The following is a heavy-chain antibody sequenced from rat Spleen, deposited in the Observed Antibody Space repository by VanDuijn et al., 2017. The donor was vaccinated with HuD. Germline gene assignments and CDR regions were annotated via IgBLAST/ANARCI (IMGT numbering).Heavy chain of an antibody. Sequence: QVQLKESGPGLVQPSQTLSLTCTVSGFSLTSYNVHWVRQPTGKGLEWMGVIWTGGSTDYNSALKSRLSISRDTSKSQVFLEMNSLQTDDTAIYFCTRSWGYYYDGSPQWFAYWGQGTLVTVSS. CDR3: TRSWGYYYDGSPQWFAY. D-gene: IGHD1-12*03. J-gene: IGHJ3*01. V-gene: IGHV2-30*01. CDR1: GFSLTSYN. CDR2: IWTGGST.